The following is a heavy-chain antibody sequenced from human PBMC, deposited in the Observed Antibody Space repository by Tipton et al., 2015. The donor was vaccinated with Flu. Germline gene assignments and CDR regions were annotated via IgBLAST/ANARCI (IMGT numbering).Heavy chain of an antibody. CDR2: LYVDGSM. V-gene: IGHV4-61*02. J-gene: IGHJ4*02. Sequence: TLSLTCTVSGGSFSSGSDYCTWIRQPAGKGLEWIGRLYVDGSMYYNPPLKSRVTMSMDTPRNQFSLKLRSVTAADTAVYYCASEGAKGYWGQRTLVTVSS. CDR3: ASEGAKGY. D-gene: IGHD3-16*01. CDR1: GGSFSSGSDY.